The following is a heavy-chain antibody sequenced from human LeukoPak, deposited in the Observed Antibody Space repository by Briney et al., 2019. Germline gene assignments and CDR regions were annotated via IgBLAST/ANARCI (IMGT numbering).Heavy chain of an antibody. Sequence: GGSLRLSCAASGFTFSRLAMTWVRQAPGKGLEWVSTISASRPYYADAVRGRFTISRDNSRNTLSLQMDSLRAEDTAVYYCAKDHESDGYPCLDHWGLGTLVTVSS. CDR3: AKDHESDGYPCLDH. J-gene: IGHJ4*02. V-gene: IGHV3-23*01. D-gene: IGHD3-22*01. CDR2: ISASRP. CDR1: GFTFSRLA.